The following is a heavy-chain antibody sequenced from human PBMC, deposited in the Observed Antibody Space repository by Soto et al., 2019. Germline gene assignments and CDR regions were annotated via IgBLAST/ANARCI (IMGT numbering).Heavy chain of an antibody. J-gene: IGHJ3*02. D-gene: IGHD2-21*02. V-gene: IGHV3-7*05. CDR3: XRDCHIVVVTAIRPNAFDI. CDR2: IKQDGSEK. Sequence: SLRLSCAASGFTLSSDWMSWVRQAPGKGLEWVANIKQDGSEKYYVDSVKGRFTISRDNAKKSLYLQMNSLRAEDTAVFYXXRDCHIVVVTAIRPNAFDIWGQGPMVTVS. CDR1: GFTLSSDW.